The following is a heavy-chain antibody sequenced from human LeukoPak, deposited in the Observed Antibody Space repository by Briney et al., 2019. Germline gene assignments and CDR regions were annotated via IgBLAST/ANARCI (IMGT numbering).Heavy chain of an antibody. V-gene: IGHV3-11*04. Sequence: NTGGSLRLSCAASGSTFSDYYMTWIRQAPGKGLEWVSCISSSGTTIYYADSVKGRFTISRDNAENSLYLQMNSLRAEDTAVYYCARDGYDFWSGYYYFDYWGQGTLVTVSS. J-gene: IGHJ4*02. D-gene: IGHD3-3*01. CDR2: ISSSGTTI. CDR1: GSTFSDYY. CDR3: ARDGYDFWSGYYYFDY.